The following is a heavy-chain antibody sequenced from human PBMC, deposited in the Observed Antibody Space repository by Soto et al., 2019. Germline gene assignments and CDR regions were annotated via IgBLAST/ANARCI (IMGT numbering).Heavy chain of an antibody. CDR1: GGTFSSYA. J-gene: IGHJ6*02. D-gene: IGHD2-15*01. CDR2: IIPIFGTA. Sequence: SVKVSCKASGGTFSSYAISWVRQAPGQGLEWMGGIIPIFGTANYAQKFQGRVTITADKSTSTAYMELSSLRSEDTAVYYCARDARRYCSGGSCLGMDVWGQGTTVTVSS. CDR3: ARDARRYCSGGSCLGMDV. V-gene: IGHV1-69*06.